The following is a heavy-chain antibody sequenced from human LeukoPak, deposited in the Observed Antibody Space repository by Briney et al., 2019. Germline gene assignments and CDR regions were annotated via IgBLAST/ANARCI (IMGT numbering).Heavy chain of an antibody. D-gene: IGHD2-2*01. Sequence: SETLSLTCTVSGGSISSYYWSWNRQPPGKGLEWIGYIYYSGSTNYNPSLKSRVTISVDTSKNQFSLKLSSVTAADTAVYYCARDRIVVVPAAIEYYYYGMDVWGKGTTVTVSS. V-gene: IGHV4-59*01. J-gene: IGHJ6*04. CDR3: ARDRIVVVPAAIEYYYYGMDV. CDR2: IYYSGST. CDR1: GGSISSYY.